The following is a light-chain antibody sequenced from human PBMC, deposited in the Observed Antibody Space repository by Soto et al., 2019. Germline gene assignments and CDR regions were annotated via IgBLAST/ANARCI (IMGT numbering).Light chain of an antibody. V-gene: IGKV3-20*01. CDR2: GAS. Sequence: EIVLTQSPGTLSLSPGERATLSCRASQSIYLNALAWYQQKPGQTPRLLIYGASTRATDIPDRFSGSGSRTDFALTISRLEHEGFAMYYCQQYGRSPFTFGPGTRVDLK. CDR3: QQYGRSPFT. CDR1: QSIYLNA. J-gene: IGKJ3*01.